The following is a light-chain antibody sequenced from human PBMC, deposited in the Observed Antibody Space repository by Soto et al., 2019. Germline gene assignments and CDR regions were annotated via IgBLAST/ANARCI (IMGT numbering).Light chain of an antibody. CDR3: QQYYSPPPAYS. CDR1: QSVLYSSNNRNY. V-gene: IGKV4-1*01. J-gene: IGKJ2*01. CDR2: WAS. Sequence: DIVMTQSPDSLAVSLGERATINCKSSQSVLYSSNNRNYLAWYQQKPRQAPKLLIYWASTRESGVPDRFSGSGSGTDFTLTISSLQAEDVAVYYCQQYYSPPPAYSFGQGTKLEIK.